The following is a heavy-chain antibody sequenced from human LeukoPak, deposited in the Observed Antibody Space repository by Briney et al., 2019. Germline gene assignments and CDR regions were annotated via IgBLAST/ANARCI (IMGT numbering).Heavy chain of an antibody. CDR3: ARDLGIRVAGPFFDY. J-gene: IGHJ4*02. D-gene: IGHD6-19*01. CDR2: ITSTSTYI. V-gene: IGHV3-21*01. Sequence: KPGGSLRLSSAASGFTFSVFSMNWVRQAPGKGLEWVSSITSTSTYIFYADSVKGRFTISRDNAKNSLYLQMNSLRAEDTALYYCARDLGIRVAGPFFDYWGQGTLVTVSS. CDR1: GFTFSVFS.